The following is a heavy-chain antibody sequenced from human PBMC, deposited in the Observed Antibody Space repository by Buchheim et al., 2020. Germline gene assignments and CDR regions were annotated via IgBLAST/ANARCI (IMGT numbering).Heavy chain of an antibody. CDR3: ARAPDCGGGSCYSKYYYGMDV. V-gene: IGHV3-74*01. Sequence: EVQLVESGGGLVQPGVSLRLSCAASGFTFSDYWMHWVRQTPGDGLVWVSRINRDGSTTTYADSVKGRFTITRDNAKHTLYLQMNSLRAEDTALYYCARAPDCGGGSCYSKYYYGMDVWGQGTT. D-gene: IGHD2-15*01. J-gene: IGHJ6*02. CDR2: INRDGSTT. CDR1: GFTFSDYW.